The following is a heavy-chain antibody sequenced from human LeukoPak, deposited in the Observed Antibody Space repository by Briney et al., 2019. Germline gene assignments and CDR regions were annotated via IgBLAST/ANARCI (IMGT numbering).Heavy chain of an antibody. J-gene: IGHJ4*02. V-gene: IGHV3-48*03. CDR2: ISSSDTTK. Sequence: GGPLRLSCAASGFTFSSHEMNWVRQAPGKGLEWVSYISSSDTTKYYADSVKGRFTISRDNAKNSLYLQMNSLRAEDTAAYYCARGFLRYGYNNGHRYYFDYWGQGTLVTVSS. CDR3: ARGFLRYGYNNGHRYYFDY. D-gene: IGHD5-18*01. CDR1: GFTFSSHE.